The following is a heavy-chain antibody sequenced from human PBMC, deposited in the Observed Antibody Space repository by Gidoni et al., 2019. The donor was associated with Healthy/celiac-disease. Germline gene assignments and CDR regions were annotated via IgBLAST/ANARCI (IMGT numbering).Heavy chain of an antibody. V-gene: IGHV1-69*01. J-gene: IGHJ4*02. D-gene: IGHD2-2*01. CDR1: GGTFSSYP. Sequence: QVQLVQSGAEAKKPGSSVKVSCKASGGTFSSYPRSWVRQAPGQGLEWMGGIIPIFGTANTSTAYMELSSLRSEDTAVYYCARDREYQFDYWGQGTLVTVSS. CDR3: ARDREYQFDY. CDR2: IIPIFGTA.